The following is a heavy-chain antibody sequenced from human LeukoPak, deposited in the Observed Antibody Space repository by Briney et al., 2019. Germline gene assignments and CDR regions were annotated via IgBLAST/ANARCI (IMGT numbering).Heavy chain of an antibody. CDR3: VKKTAYDSSSYFDY. CDR1: GFTFSSYA. D-gene: IGHD3-22*01. J-gene: IGHJ4*02. V-gene: IGHV3-64D*09. Sequence: GGSLRLSCSASGFTFSSYAMHWVRQAPGKGLEYVSAISSNGGSTYYADSVKGRFTISRDNSKNTLYLQMSSLRAEDTAVYYCVKKTAYDSSSYFDYWGRGTLVTVSS. CDR2: ISSNGGST.